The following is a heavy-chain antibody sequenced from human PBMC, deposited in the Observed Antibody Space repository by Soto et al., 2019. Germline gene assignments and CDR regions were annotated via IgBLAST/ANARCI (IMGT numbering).Heavy chain of an antibody. D-gene: IGHD1-7*01. CDR2: ISGSAGST. CDR3: AKGNSWSPALVLDI. CDR1: GFTFRSYA. Sequence: PGGSLRLSCAASGFTFRSYAMNWVRQAPGKGLEWVSAISGSAGSTYYADSVKGRFTISRDTSKNTLYLQMNSLRAEDTAVYYCAKGNSWSPALVLDIWGQGIMVTVSS. V-gene: IGHV3-23*01. J-gene: IGHJ3*02.